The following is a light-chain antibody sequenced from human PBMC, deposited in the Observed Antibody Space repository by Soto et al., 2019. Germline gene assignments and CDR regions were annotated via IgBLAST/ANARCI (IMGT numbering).Light chain of an antibody. V-gene: IGKV3-20*01. Sequence: EIVLTQSPGTLSLSPGERATLSCRASQTVITNYLAWYQQKPGQAPRLLIYAASNRATGIPDRFSGSGSGTDFTLIISRLEPEDFAVFFCQQYGTSPLTFGGGTKVDIK. CDR2: AAS. CDR3: QQYGTSPLT. J-gene: IGKJ4*01. CDR1: QTVITNY.